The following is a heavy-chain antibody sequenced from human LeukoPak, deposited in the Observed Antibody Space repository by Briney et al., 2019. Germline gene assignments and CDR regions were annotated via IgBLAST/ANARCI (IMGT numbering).Heavy chain of an antibody. J-gene: IGHJ5*02. CDR1: GYTFTSYG. Sequence: RASVKVSCKASGYTFTSYGISWVRQAPGQGLEWMGWISAYNGNTNYAQKLQGRVTMTTDTSTSTAYMELRSLRSDDTAVYYCARLPRGISDGWFDPWGQGTLVTVSS. CDR3: ARLPRGISDGWFDP. V-gene: IGHV1-18*01. D-gene: IGHD3-10*01. CDR2: ISAYNGNT.